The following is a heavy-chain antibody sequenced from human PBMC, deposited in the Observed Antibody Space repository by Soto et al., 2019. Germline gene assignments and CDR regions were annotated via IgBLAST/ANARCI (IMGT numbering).Heavy chain of an antibody. CDR1: GFTFGDYA. D-gene: IGHD3-16*01. J-gene: IGHJ5*01. CDR3: ARTPAAMITDRYNWFDS. V-gene: IGHV3-30*01. CDR2: ISYSGDRQ. Sequence: GGTLRLSCVASGFTFGDYAMHWGRRIPGKGLEWVAVISYSGDRQYYAESVKGRFTISRDNSKKTLYLQMFSLTSEDSAVFYCARTPAAMITDRYNWFDSWGPGTQVTVSS.